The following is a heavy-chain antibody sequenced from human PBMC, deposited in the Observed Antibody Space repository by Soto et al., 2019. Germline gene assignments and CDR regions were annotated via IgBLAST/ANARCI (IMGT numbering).Heavy chain of an antibody. V-gene: IGHV3-30*03. Sequence: QVQLVESGGGVVQPGRSLRLSCAASGFTFSSYGMHWVRQAPGKGLEWVAVISKYGNVKYYAESVKGRFTISRDNSKNTLYLQMNSLGAEDTAAYYCTGEVASGYWGQGTLVTVSS. CDR1: GFTFSSYG. CDR3: TGEVASGY. J-gene: IGHJ4*02. CDR2: ISKYGNVK. D-gene: IGHD2-8*02.